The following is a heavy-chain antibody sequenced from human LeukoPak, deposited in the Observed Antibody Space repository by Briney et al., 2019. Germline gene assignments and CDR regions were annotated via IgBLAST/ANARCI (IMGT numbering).Heavy chain of an antibody. CDR3: VRDLGGDGSMSND. CDR2: ISYDGSNK. CDR1: GFTFSSYG. Sequence: PGGSLRLSCAASGFTFSSYGMHWVRQAPGKGLEWVAVISYDGSNKYYADSVKGRFTISRDNSKNTLYLQMNSLRAEDTAVYHCVRDLGGDGSMSNDWGQGTLVTVSS. V-gene: IGHV3-30*03. D-gene: IGHD2-21*02. J-gene: IGHJ4*02.